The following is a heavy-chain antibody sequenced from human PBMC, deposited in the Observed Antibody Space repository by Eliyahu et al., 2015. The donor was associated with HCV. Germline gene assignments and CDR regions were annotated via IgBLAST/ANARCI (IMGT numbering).Heavy chain of an antibody. CDR3: ARPSWSSSHRSGTYYFDY. D-gene: IGHD1-14*01. V-gene: IGHV4-39*01. CDR1: GGSXSSSSYY. J-gene: IGHJ4*02. CDR2: IYYSGST. Sequence: QLQLQESGPGLVKPSETLSLTCTVXGGSXSSSSYYWGWFRQPPGKGLEWIGSIYYSGSTYYNPSLKSRVTISVDTSKNQFSLKLSSVTAADTAVYYCARPSWSSSHRSGTYYFDYWGQGTLVTVSS.